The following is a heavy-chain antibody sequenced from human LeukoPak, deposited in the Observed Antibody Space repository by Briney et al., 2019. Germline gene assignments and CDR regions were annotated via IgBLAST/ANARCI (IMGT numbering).Heavy chain of an antibody. J-gene: IGHJ3*02. D-gene: IGHD3-10*01. Sequence: ASVKVSFKAYGYTFTSYYMHLVRQAPGQGLEWMGVINPSGGSTSYAQKFQGRVTMTRDTSTSTVYMELSSLRSEDTAVYYCARDFGDYGSGTVDIWGQGTMVTVSS. CDR2: INPSGGST. CDR1: GYTFTSYY. V-gene: IGHV1-46*01. CDR3: ARDFGDYGSGTVDI.